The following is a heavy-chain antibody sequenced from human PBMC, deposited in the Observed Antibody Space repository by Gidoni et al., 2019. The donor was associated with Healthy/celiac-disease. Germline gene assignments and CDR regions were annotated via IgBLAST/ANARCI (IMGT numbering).Heavy chain of an antibody. D-gene: IGHD3-16*01. CDR1: GLSFGSYG. CDR2: IWYDGSHT. V-gene: IGHV3-33*08. Sequence: QVQLVETGGGVVQPGRYLRLSCAASGLSFGSYGMHWVRQAPGKGLVWVAVIWYDGSHTYYADSVKVLFTISSDNSKNTLYLQMNRLRAEDTAVYYCARESSRPYDRDTEFASWGQGTLVTVSS. J-gene: IGHJ4*02. CDR3: ARESSRPYDRDTEFAS.